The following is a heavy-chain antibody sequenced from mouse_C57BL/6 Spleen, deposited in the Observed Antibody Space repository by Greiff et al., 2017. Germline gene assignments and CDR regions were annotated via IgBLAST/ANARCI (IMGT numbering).Heavy chain of an antibody. CDR2: IDPSDSET. V-gene: IGHV1-52*01. J-gene: IGHJ3*01. CDR3: ARAGDYDYETAWFAY. CDR1: GYTFTSYW. Sequence: QVQLQQPGAELVRPGSSVKLSCKASGYTFTSYWMHWVKQRPIQGLEWIGNIDPSDSETHYNQKFKDKATLTVDKSSSTADMQLSSLTSEDSAVYYCARAGDYDYETAWFAYWGQGTLVTVSA. D-gene: IGHD2-4*01.